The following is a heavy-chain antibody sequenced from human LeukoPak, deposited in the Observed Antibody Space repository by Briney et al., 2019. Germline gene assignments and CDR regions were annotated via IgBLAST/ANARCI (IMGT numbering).Heavy chain of an antibody. Sequence: ASVKVSCKASGYTFTTYDITWVRQATGQGLEWMGWMNPNSGDTAYAQKFQGRVAMTRDTSISTAYMELSSVTAADTAVYYCAREPGGPFTGSYYNPWGQGTLVTVSS. CDR1: GYTFTTYD. J-gene: IGHJ5*02. CDR3: AREPGGPFTGSYYNP. D-gene: IGHD3-10*01. CDR2: MNPNSGDT. V-gene: IGHV1-8*01.